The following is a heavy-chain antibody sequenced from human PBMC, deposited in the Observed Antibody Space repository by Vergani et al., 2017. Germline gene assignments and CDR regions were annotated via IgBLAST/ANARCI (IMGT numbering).Heavy chain of an antibody. Sequence: QVQLVQSGAEVKKPGASVKVSCKASGYTFTSYGISWVRQAPGQGLEWMGWISAYNGNTNYAQKLQGRVTMTTDTSTSTAYMELRSLRSDDTAVYYCPGDPDIELVPAAPYSYYYYGMDVWGQGTTVTVSS. CDR2: ISAYNGNT. J-gene: IGHJ6*02. CDR3: PGDPDIELVPAAPYSYYYYGMDV. V-gene: IGHV1-18*04. CDR1: GYTFTSYG. D-gene: IGHD2-2*01.